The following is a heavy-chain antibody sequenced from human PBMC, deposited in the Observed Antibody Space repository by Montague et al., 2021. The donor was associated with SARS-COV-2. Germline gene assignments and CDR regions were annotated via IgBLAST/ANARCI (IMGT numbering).Heavy chain of an antibody. V-gene: IGHV4-34*01. CDR2: INHSGST. Sequence: SETLFLTCAVYGGSFSGYYWSWIRQPPGKGLEWIGEINHSGSTNYNPSLKSRVTISGDTSKNQFSLKLSSVTAADTAVYYCARGYQLRFLEWSSRQSTFDYWGQGTLVTVSS. CDR1: GGSFSGYY. D-gene: IGHD3-3*01. J-gene: IGHJ4*02. CDR3: ARGYQLRFLEWSSRQSTFDY.